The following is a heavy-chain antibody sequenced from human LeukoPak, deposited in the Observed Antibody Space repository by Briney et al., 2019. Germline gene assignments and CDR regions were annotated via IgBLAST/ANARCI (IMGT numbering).Heavy chain of an antibody. CDR3: ARDRPSDQFLFYQTFDC. CDR2: IKEDGSET. Sequence: GGSLRLSCEASGSTFNHYWMSWVRQAPGKGLEWVANIKEDGSETYYVDSVEGRFTISRDNANNALYLQMNDLRAEDTAVYYCARDRPSDQFLFYQTFDCWGQGTLVAVSS. D-gene: IGHD2/OR15-2a*01. V-gene: IGHV3-7*01. J-gene: IGHJ4*02. CDR1: GSTFNHYW.